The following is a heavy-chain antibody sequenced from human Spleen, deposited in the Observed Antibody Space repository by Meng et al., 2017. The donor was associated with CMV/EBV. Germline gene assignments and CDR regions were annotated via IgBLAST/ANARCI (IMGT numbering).Heavy chain of an antibody. CDR1: FTFSSYT. J-gene: IGHJ3*02. CDR3: AKDDTYGSGSPDAFDI. V-gene: IGHV3-23*01. Sequence: FTFSSYTMTWVRQAPGKGLEWVSAITGSGGSTYYADSLKGRFTISRDNSKSTLYLQMTSLRVEDTALYYCAKDDTYGSGSPDAFDIWGQGTMVTVSS. D-gene: IGHD3-10*01. CDR2: ITGSGGST.